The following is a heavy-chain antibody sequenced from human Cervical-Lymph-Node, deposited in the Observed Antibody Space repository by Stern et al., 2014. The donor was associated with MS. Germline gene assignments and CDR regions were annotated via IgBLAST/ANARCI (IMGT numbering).Heavy chain of an antibody. CDR1: GVTVSRDY. V-gene: IGHV3-53*01. D-gene: IGHD1-1*01. J-gene: IGHJ4*02. Sequence: EVQLVESGGGVIQPGGSLRLSCTASGVTVSRDYMTWVRQAPGQGLEWVSLITNVGSTFYTDSVKGRFTISRDDAKNTVYLHMTSLRAEDTAMYYCARDTSSPERSDWWGQGTLVTVSS. CDR3: ARDTSSPERSDW. CDR2: ITNVGST.